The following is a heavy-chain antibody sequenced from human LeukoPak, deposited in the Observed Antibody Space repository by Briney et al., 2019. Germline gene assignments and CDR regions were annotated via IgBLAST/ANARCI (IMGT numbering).Heavy chain of an antibody. J-gene: IGHJ6*03. CDR1: GSTFSSYS. V-gene: IGHV3-21*01. D-gene: IGHD3-10*01. CDR2: ISSSSSYI. CDR3: ARDGRGWFGEFQYYYYYMDV. Sequence: PGGSLRLSCAASGSTFSSYSMNWVRQAPGKGLEWVSSISSSSSYIYYADSVKGRFTISRDNAKNSLYLQMNSLRAEDTAVYYCARDGRGWFGEFQYYYYYMDVWGKGTTVTVSS.